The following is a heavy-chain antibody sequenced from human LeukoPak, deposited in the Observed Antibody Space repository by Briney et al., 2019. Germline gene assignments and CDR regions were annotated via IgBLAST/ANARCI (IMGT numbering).Heavy chain of an antibody. Sequence: GGSLRLSCAASGFTVNNNYMSWVRQAPGKGLEWVSVIYSGGSTYYADSVKGRFTISRDNSKNNVYLQMNSLRAEDTAVYHCARASSNYGLHFDYWGQGTLVTVSS. CDR1: GFTVNNNY. V-gene: IGHV3-53*01. J-gene: IGHJ4*02. D-gene: IGHD4-11*01. CDR2: IYSGGST. CDR3: ARASSNYGLHFDY.